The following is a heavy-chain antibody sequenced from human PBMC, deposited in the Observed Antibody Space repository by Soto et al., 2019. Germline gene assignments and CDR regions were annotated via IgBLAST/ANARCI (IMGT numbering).Heavy chain of an antibody. Sequence: GESLKISCKGSGYSFTSYWISWVRQMPGKGLEWMGRIDPSDSYANYSPSFQGHVTISADKSISTAYLQWSSLKASDTAMYYCAAPSIHTKRAAFDIWGQGTMVTVSS. CDR3: AAPSIHTKRAAFDI. V-gene: IGHV5-10-1*01. CDR2: IDPSDSYA. CDR1: GYSFTSYW. D-gene: IGHD2-8*01. J-gene: IGHJ3*02.